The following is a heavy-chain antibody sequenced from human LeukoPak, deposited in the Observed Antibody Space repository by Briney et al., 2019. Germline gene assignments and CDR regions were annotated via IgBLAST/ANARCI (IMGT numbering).Heavy chain of an antibody. D-gene: IGHD3-3*01. CDR3: ARDRGYDFWSGYYQHYYYYGMDV. J-gene: IGHJ6*02. Sequence: GASVKVSCKASGGTFSSYAISWVRQAPGQGLEWMGWINTNTGNPTYAQGFTGRFVFSLDTSVSTAYLQISSLKAEDTAVYYCARDRGYDFWSGYYQHYYYYGMDVWGQGTTVTVSS. CDR1: GGTFSSYA. CDR2: INTNTGNP. V-gene: IGHV7-4-1*02.